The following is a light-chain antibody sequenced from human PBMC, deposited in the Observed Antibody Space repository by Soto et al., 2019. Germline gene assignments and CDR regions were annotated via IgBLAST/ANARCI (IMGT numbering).Light chain of an antibody. CDR2: RNN. Sequence: QSVLTQPPSASGTPGQRVTLSCSGSSSNIGSNYVYWYQQLPGTAPKLLIYRNNQRPSGVTDRFSGSKSGTSASLGISGLRSEDEADYYCAAWDDSLKVFFGGGTKLTVL. J-gene: IGLJ2*01. V-gene: IGLV1-47*01. CDR3: AAWDDSLKVF. CDR1: SSNIGSNY.